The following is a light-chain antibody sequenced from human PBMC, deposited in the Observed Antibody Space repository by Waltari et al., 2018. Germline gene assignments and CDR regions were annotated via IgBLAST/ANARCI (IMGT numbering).Light chain of an antibody. J-gene: IGKJ1*01. CDR3: QQYNNWPPWT. V-gene: IGKV3-15*01. CDR1: QSVGSN. CDR2: GAS. Sequence: VMTQHPATLSVSPGERATLSCRASQSVGSNLAWYQQKPGQAHRLLIYGASTRATGIPARFSGIGSGTEFTLTISSLQSEDFAVYYCQQYNNWPPWTFGQGTKVEIK.